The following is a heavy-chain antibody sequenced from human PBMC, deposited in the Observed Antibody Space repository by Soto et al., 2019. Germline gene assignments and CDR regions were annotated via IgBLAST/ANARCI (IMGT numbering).Heavy chain of an antibody. V-gene: IGHV1-69*13. CDR2: IIPIFGTA. Sequence: ASVKVSCKASGGSFSSYAISWVRQAPGQGLEWMGGIIPIFGTANYAQKFQGRVTITADESTSTAYMELSSPRSEDTAVYYCASWGITMVRGPPSSRAPQNYYYYYGMDVWGQGTTVTVSS. D-gene: IGHD3-10*01. CDR3: ASWGITMVRGPPSSRAPQNYYYYYGMDV. J-gene: IGHJ6*02. CDR1: GGSFSSYA.